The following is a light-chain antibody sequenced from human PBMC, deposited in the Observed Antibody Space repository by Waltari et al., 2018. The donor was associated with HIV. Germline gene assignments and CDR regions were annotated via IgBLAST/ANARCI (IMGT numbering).Light chain of an antibody. CDR1: HDISRS. J-gene: IGKJ4*01. V-gene: IGKV1-12*01. CDR2: AAS. CDR3: QQADSLPLT. Sequence: DIQLTQSPSSVSASVGDTVPVTCRASHDISRSLAWYQQKPGKAPELLIFAASTLQSGVSSRFRGSGSGTSFTLTINTLQTEDFATYYCQQADSLPLTFGGGTKVEI.